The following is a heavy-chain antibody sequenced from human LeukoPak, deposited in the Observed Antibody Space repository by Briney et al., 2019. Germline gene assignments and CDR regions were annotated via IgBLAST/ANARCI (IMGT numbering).Heavy chain of an antibody. V-gene: IGHV3-48*02. D-gene: IGHD3-22*01. J-gene: IGHJ6*03. CDR3: ARVGYYDSSGYYYIWNYYYYMDV. CDR2: ISSSSSTI. Sequence: GGSLRLSCAASGFTFSSYSMNWVRQAPGKGLEWVSYISSSSSTIYYADSVKGRFTISRDNAKNSLYLKMNRLRDEDTAVYYCARVGYYDSSGYYYIWNYYYYMDVWGKGTTVTVSS. CDR1: GFTFSSYS.